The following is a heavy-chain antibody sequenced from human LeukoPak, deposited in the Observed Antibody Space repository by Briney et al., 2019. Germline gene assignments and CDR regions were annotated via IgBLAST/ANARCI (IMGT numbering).Heavy chain of an antibody. CDR3: ARAGTIGSDY. D-gene: IGHD1-26*01. J-gene: IGHJ4*02. V-gene: IGHV4-30-4*01. Sequence: SETLSLTCTVSGGSISSGDYYWSRIRQPPGKGLEWIGYIYYSGSTYYNPSLKSRVTISVDTSKNQFPLKLSSVTAADTAVYYCARAGTIGSDYWGQGTLATVSS. CDR2: IYYSGST. CDR1: GGSISSGDYY.